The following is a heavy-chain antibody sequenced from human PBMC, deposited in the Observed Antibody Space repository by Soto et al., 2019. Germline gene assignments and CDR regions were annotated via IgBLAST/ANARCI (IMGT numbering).Heavy chain of an antibody. CDR2: IYCSGST. V-gene: IGHV4-59*01. D-gene: IGHD4-17*01. CDR3: ARAYGYYFDY. CDR1: GGSISSYY. J-gene: IGHJ4*02. Sequence: PSETLSLTCTVSGGSISSYYWSWIRQPPGKGLEWIGYIYCSGSTNYNPSLKSRVTISVDTSKNQFSLKLSSVTAADTAVYYCARAYGYYFDYWGQGTLVTVSS.